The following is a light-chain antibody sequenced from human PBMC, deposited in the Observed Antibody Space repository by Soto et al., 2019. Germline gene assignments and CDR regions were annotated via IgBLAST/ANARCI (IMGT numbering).Light chain of an antibody. V-gene: IGLV2-14*03. CDR3: SSYTTSGTYV. CDR1: SSDIGGYNH. Sequence: QSVLTQPASVSGSLGQSTTISCTGTSSDIGGYNHVSWYQQHPGKAPKFMIYDVSNRPSGVSNRFSGSKSGNTASLTISGLQAEDEADYYCSSYTTSGTYVFGTGTKVTVL. J-gene: IGLJ1*01. CDR2: DVS.